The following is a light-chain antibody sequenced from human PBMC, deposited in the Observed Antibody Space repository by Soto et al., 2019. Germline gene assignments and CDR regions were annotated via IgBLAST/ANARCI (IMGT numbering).Light chain of an antibody. CDR2: NND. J-gene: IGLJ3*02. CDR3: AVWDDSLNGRV. CDR1: SSNIGTNP. V-gene: IGLV1-44*01. Sequence: QSVLTQAPSASGTPGQEVTISCSGSSSNIGTNPVNWYQQLPGTAPEVLIYNNDQRPSGVPDRFSGSKSGTSASLAIGGLQSEDEADYYCAVWDDSLNGRVFGGGTKLTVL.